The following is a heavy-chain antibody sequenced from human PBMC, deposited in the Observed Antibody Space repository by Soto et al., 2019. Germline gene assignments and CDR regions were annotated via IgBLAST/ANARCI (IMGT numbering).Heavy chain of an antibody. CDR1: GLTLSNYA. J-gene: IGHJ5*02. D-gene: IGHD2-15*01. CDR3: ARDGGYCSGGSCRLNWFDL. Sequence: HPGGSLRLACAASGLTLSNYAMHWVRQAPGKGLEWVAVISYDGGNRYYADSVKGRFTISRDNSKNTLYLQMGSLRAEDMAVYYCARDGGYCSGGSCRLNWFDLWGQGTLVTVSS. V-gene: IGHV3-30*14. CDR2: ISYDGGNR.